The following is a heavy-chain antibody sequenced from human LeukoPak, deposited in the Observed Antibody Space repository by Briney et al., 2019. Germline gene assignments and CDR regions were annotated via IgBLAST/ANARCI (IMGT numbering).Heavy chain of an antibody. D-gene: IGHD6-13*01. V-gene: IGHV1-8*03. Sequence: ASVKVSCKASGYTFTIYDINWVRQAAGQGLEWMGWMNPNSGNTGYAQKFQGRVTITRNTSISTAYMELSSLRSEDTAVYYCARSGSSWYHDWFDPWGQGTLVTVS. CDR2: MNPNSGNT. J-gene: IGHJ5*02. CDR3: ARSGSSWYHDWFDP. CDR1: GYTFTIYD.